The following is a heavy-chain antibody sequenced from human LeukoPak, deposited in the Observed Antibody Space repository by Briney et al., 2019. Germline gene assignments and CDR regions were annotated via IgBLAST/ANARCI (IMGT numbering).Heavy chain of an antibody. CDR3: ARERLSDYGDYYYYGMDV. CDR2: INAGNGNT. CDR1: GYTFTSYA. D-gene: IGHD4-17*01. V-gene: IGHV1-3*01. J-gene: IGHJ6*02. Sequence: ASVKVSCKASGYTFTSYAMHWVRQAPGQRLEWMGWINAGNGNTKYSQKFQGRVTITRDTSASTAYMELSSLRSEDTAVYYCARERLSDYGDYYYYGMDVWGQGTTVTVSS.